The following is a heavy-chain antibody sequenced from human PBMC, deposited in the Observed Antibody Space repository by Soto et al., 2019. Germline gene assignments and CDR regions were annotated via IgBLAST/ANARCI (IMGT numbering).Heavy chain of an antibody. J-gene: IGHJ5*02. CDR3: VRGRCNYFSFTWFDP. CDR2: INPNSGGT. CDR1: GYTFTGYY. D-gene: IGHD4-4*01. V-gene: IGHV1-2*04. Sequence: ASVKVSCKASGYTFTGYYMHWVRQAPGQGLEWMGWINPNSGGTNYAQKFQGWVTMTRDTSISTAYMELSRLRSDDTAVYYCVRGRCNYFSFTWFDPWGQGTLVTVSS.